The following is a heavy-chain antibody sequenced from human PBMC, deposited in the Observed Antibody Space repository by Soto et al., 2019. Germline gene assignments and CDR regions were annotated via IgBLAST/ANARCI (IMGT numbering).Heavy chain of an antibody. CDR2: ISAHNGNT. D-gene: IGHD1-1*01. J-gene: IGHJ4*02. CDR3: ARGRYGDY. Sequence: QVHLVQSGAEVKKPGASVKVSCKCSGYTFTSYGITWVRQAPGQGLEWMGWISAHNGNTNYAQKRQGRVTVTRDPSTSTAYMELRSLRSDDTAVYYCARGRYGDYWGQGALVTVSS. V-gene: IGHV1-18*01. CDR1: GYTFTSYG.